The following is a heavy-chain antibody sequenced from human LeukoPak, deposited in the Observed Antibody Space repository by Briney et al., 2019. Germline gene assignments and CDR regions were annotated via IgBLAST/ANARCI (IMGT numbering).Heavy chain of an antibody. CDR1: GFTFSSYA. Sequence: PGGSLRLSCAASGFTFSSYAMSWVRQAPGKGLEWVSAISGSGGSTYYADSVKGRFTISRDNSKNTPYLQMNSLRAEDTAVYYCAKSGLLSGSYTFDYWGQGTLVTVSS. J-gene: IGHJ4*02. CDR3: AKSGLLSGSYTFDY. CDR2: ISGSGGST. V-gene: IGHV3-23*01. D-gene: IGHD1-26*01.